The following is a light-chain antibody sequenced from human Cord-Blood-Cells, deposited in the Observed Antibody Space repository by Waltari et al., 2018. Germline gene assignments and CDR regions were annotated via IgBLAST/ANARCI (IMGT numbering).Light chain of an antibody. CDR2: DVS. J-gene: IGLJ3*02. Sequence: GSPGQSITISCTGTSSDVGGYNYVSWYQQHPGKAPKLMIYDVSKRPSGVSNRFSGSKSGNTASLTISGLQAEDEADYYCSSYTSSSTLVFGGGTKLTVL. V-gene: IGLV2-14*04. CDR3: SSYTSSSTLV. CDR1: SSDVGGYNY.